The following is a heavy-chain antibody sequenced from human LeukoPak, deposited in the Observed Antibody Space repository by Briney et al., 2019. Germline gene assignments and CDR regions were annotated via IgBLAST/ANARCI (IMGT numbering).Heavy chain of an antibody. CDR3: ARDLIYDYVWGSYRQQLYYFDY. V-gene: IGHV1-69*05. CDR1: GGTFSSYA. J-gene: IGHJ4*02. Sequence: GASVKVSCKASGGTFSSYAIGWVRQAPGQGLEWMGRIIPIFGTANYAQKFQGRVTITTDESTSTAYMELSSLRSEDTAVYYCARDLIYDYVWGSYRQQLYYFDYWGQGTLVTVSS. CDR2: IIPIFGTA. D-gene: IGHD3-16*02.